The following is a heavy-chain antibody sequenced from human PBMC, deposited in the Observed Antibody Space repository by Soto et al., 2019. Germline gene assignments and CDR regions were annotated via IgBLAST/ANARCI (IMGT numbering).Heavy chain of an antibody. CDR1: GFTFSSYA. J-gene: IGHJ6*02. Sequence: QVQLVESGGGVVQPGRSLRLSCAASGFTFSSYAMHWVRQAPGKGLEWVAVISYDGSNKYYADSVKGRFSISRDNSKNTLYLQMNSRRAEDTAVYYCARRDCISTSCYSGMDVWGQGTTVTVSS. D-gene: IGHD2-2*02. CDR2: ISYDGSNK. CDR3: ARRDCISTSCYSGMDV. V-gene: IGHV3-30-3*01.